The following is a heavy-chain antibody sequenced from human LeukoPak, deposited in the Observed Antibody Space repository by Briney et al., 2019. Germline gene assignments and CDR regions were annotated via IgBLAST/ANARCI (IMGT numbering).Heavy chain of an antibody. Sequence: GGSLRLSCAASGFTFSNAWMSWVRQAPGKGLEWVGRIKSKADGGATDYAAPVKGRFTLSREDSKNTLYLQMNSLKIEDTAVYYCTTAPYIWGAYRLNYWGQGTLVTVSS. D-gene: IGHD3-16*02. V-gene: IGHV3-15*01. J-gene: IGHJ4*02. CDR1: GFTFSNAW. CDR2: IKSKADGGAT. CDR3: TTAPYIWGAYRLNY.